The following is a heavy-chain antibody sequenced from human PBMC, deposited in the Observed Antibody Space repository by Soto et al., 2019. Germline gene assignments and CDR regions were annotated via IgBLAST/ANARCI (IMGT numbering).Heavy chain of an antibody. CDR2: IGVAGDT. Sequence: PWGSLRLSCAASVFIFSSFDMHWVRQTTGKGLEWVSRIGVAGDTNYSGPVKGRFTISRENAKNSFFLQMNNLRAGDTAVYYCVRGLPGGFDPWGQGTLVTVSS. CDR1: VFIFSSFD. CDR3: VRGLPGGFDP. V-gene: IGHV3-13*01. J-gene: IGHJ5*02. D-gene: IGHD3-10*01.